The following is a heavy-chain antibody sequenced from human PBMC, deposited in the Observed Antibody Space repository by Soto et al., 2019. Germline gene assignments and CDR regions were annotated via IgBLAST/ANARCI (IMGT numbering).Heavy chain of an antibody. CDR1: GFTFGSNS. Sequence: EVQLVESGGGLVQPGGSLRLSCAASGFTFGSNSMSWVAKAPGKGLEWVSVIYSGGSTYYADSVKGGFTISRDNSKNTLYLQMNSLRAEDTAVYYCARGSRDIVVVPAAVWGQGTLVTVSS. D-gene: IGHD2-2*01. CDR3: ARGSRDIVVVPAAV. J-gene: IGHJ4*02. CDR2: IYSGGST. V-gene: IGHV3-66*01.